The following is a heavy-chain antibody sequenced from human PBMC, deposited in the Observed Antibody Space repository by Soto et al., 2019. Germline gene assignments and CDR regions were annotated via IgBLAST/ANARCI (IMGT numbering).Heavy chain of an antibody. V-gene: IGHV3-53*01. CDR2: IYSGGST. CDR1: GFTVTSNY. D-gene: IGHD4-17*01. CDR3: AREADYGGNSYYGMNV. Sequence: EVQLVESGGNLIQPGGSLRLSCAASGFTVTSNYMTWVRQAPGKGLEWVAVIYSGGSTYYADSVKGRFTISRDNSKNTVFLYMSSLRAEDTAVYYCAREADYGGNSYYGMNVWGQGTTVTVSS. J-gene: IGHJ6*02.